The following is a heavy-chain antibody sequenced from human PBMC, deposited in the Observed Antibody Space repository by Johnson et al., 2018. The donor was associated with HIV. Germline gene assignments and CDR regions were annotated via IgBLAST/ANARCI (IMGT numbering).Heavy chain of an antibody. Sequence: VESGGDVVRPGGSLTLSCEVSGFTFTDHGMTWVRQAPGKGLEWVCGVNWNGAEAGYADSVKGRFTISRDNAKNFLYLQMNSLRVEDTALYYCARSTGISVAGGSFDVWGQGTMVTVSS. J-gene: IGHJ3*01. CDR3: ARSTGISVAGGSFDV. CDR2: VNWNGAEA. V-gene: IGHV3-20*04. CDR1: GFTFTDHG. D-gene: IGHD6-19*01.